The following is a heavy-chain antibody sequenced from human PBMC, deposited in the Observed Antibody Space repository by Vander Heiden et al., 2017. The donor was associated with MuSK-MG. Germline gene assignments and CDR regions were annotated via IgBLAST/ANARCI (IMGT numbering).Heavy chain of an antibody. D-gene: IGHD2-15*01. V-gene: IGHV3-33*01. Sequence: AASGFTFNRHGMHWVRQAPGKGLEWVAVIWHDGSNKYYADSVKGRFTISRDNSNNTLDLQMHSLRADDTAVYFCARCNGGSCFSLGYYYMDVWGKGTTVAVS. J-gene: IGHJ6*03. CDR2: IWHDGSNK. CDR3: ARCNGGSCFSLGYYYMDV. CDR1: GFTFNRHG.